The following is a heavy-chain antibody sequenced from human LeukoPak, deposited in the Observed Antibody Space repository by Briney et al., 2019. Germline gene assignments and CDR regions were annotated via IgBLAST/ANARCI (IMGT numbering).Heavy chain of an antibody. D-gene: IGHD6-13*01. Sequence: SETLSLTCTVSGGSISSYYWSWIRQPPGKGLEWIGYIYYSGSTNYNPSLKSRVTISVDTSKNQFSLKLSSVTAADTAVYYCARGFYSSSWYVDYWGQGTLVTVSS. CDR3: ARGFYSSSWYVDY. J-gene: IGHJ4*02. CDR2: IYYSGST. V-gene: IGHV4-59*01. CDR1: GGSISSYY.